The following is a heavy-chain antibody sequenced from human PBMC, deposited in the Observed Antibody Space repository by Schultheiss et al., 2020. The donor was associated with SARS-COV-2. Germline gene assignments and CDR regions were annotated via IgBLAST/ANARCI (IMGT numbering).Heavy chain of an antibody. CDR2: IWYDGSNQ. V-gene: IGHV3-33*01. J-gene: IGHJ4*02. CDR1: GFTFSRHG. CDR3: ARDFDPYSSFCGD. Sequence: GGSLRLSCAASGFTFSRHGMHWVRQAPGKGLEWVAVIWYDGSNQYYADSVKGRFTISRDNSKNTLYLQMNSLRAEDTAVYYCARDFDPYSSFCGDWGQGTLVTVSS. D-gene: IGHD6-19*01.